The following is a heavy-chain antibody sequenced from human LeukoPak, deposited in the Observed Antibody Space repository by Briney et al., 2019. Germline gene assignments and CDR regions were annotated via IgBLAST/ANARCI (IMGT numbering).Heavy chain of an antibody. J-gene: IGHJ4*02. Sequence: SETLSLTCTVSGGSISSSSYYWGWIRQPPGKGLEWIGSIYYSGSTYYNPSLKSRVTISVDTSKNQFSLKLSSVTAADMAVYYCARQGVITGPPSGIDYWGQGTLVTVSS. CDR1: GGSISSSSYY. V-gene: IGHV4-39*01. D-gene: IGHD1-14*01. CDR2: IYYSGST. CDR3: ARQGVITGPPSGIDY.